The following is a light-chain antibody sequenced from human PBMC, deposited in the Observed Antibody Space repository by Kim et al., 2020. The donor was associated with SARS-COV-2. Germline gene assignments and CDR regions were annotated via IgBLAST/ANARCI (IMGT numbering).Light chain of an antibody. V-gene: IGKV3-11*01. CDR2: GAS. CDR1: QSVSSN. CDR3: QQRNNWPLS. Sequence: WSAGERPTLSCRASQSVSSNLAWYQQKPGQAPRRLIAGASNRATGIPARFSGSGSGTDFTLTISSLEPEDFAVYYCQQRNNWPLSFGGGTKVDIK. J-gene: IGKJ4*01.